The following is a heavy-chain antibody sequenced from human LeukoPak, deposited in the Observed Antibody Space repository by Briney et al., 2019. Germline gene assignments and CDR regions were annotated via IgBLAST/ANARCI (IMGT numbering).Heavy chain of an antibody. V-gene: IGHV3-9*01. Sequence: PGRSLRHSCAASGFTFDDYAMHWVRQAPGKGLEWVSGISWNSGSIGYADSVKGRFTISRDNAKNSLYLQMNSLRAEDTALYYCAKGTRRYFDYWGQGTLVTVSS. CDR1: GFTFDDYA. CDR3: AKGTRRYFDY. J-gene: IGHJ4*02. CDR2: ISWNSGSI.